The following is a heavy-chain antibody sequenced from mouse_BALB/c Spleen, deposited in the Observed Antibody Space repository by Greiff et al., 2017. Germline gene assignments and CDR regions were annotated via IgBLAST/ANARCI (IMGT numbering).Heavy chain of an antibody. D-gene: IGHD1-1*01. CDR1: GFSLSTSGMG. V-gene: IGHV8-8*01. Sequence: QVTLKESGPGILQPSQTLSLTCSFSGFSLSTSGMGVGWLRQPSGKGMEWLAHIWWDDVKRYNPALKSRLTISKDTSSSQVFLKIASVDTADTATYYCARNTHITTVVEGYFDVWGAGTTVTVSS. CDR3: ARNTHITTVVEGYFDV. J-gene: IGHJ1*01. CDR2: IWWDDVK.